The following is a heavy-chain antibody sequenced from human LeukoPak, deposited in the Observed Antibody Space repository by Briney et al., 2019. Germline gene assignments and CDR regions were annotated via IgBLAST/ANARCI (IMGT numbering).Heavy chain of an antibody. CDR2: IYYSGST. Sequence: SENLSLTCTVSGGSISSGDYYWSWIRQPPGKGLEWIGYIYYSGSTYYNPSLKSRVTISVDTSKNQFSLKLSSVTAADTAVYYCARVGTYCSSTSCSDYYYYMDVWGKGTTVTVSS. CDR3: ARVGTYCSSTSCSDYYYYMDV. V-gene: IGHV4-30-4*08. D-gene: IGHD2-2*01. CDR1: GGSISSGDYY. J-gene: IGHJ6*03.